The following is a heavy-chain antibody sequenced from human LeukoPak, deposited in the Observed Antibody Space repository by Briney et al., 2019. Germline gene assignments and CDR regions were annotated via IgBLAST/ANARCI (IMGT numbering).Heavy chain of an antibody. V-gene: IGHV3-23*01. CDR2: ISGSGAST. J-gene: IGHJ4*02. CDR1: GFTFSSFA. CDR3: AKSHSVAVAGTYSTYYFDS. Sequence: QAGGSLRLSCAASGFTFSSFAMSWVRQAPGRGLEWVSSISGSGASTYYADSVKGRFTISRDSSRNTLYLQMSSLRAEDTAVYYCAKSHSVAVAGTYSTYYFDSWGQGTLVTVSS. D-gene: IGHD6-19*01.